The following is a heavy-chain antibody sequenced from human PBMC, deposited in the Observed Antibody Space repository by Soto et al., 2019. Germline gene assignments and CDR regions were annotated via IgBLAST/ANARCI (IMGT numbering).Heavy chain of an antibody. Sequence: ASVKVSCKGSGYTFTGYYLHWVRQAPGQGLEWIGWINPNSGGKNHAQKFQGWVTMTRDTSLSTAYMELSRLRSDHKGVYYCAREGVSRYYGMAVRGQRNTVTVSS. J-gene: IGHJ6*02. CDR2: INPNSGGK. V-gene: IGHV1-2*04. CDR3: AREGVSRYYGMAV. CDR1: GYTFTGYY.